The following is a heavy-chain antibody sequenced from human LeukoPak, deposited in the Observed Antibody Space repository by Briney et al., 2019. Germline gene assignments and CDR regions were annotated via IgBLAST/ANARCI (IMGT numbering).Heavy chain of an antibody. CDR3: ARVRGTSSFDY. V-gene: IGHV4-59*01. D-gene: IGHD2-2*01. CDR2: IYYSGST. Sequence: SETLSLTCTVSGGSTSSYYWSWIRQPPGKGLEWIGYIYYSGSTNYNPSLKSRVTISVDTSKNQFSLKLNSVTAADTAVYYCARVRGTSSFDYWGQGTLVTVSS. J-gene: IGHJ4*02. CDR1: GGSTSSYY.